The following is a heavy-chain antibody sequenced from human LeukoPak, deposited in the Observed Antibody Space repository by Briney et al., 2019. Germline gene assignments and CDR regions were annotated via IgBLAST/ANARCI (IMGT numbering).Heavy chain of an antibody. CDR3: AKDEVGRYCSSTSCYSRFDY. D-gene: IGHD2-2*02. CDR1: GFTFSNYA. CDR2: ISFAGSGE. Sequence: GGSLRLSCAASGFTFSNYAMHWVRQAPGKGLEWVAVISFAGSGEFYADSVKGRFAISRDNSKNTLYLQMNSLRTEDTAMYYCAKDEVGRYCSSTSCYSRFDYWGQGTPVTVSS. J-gene: IGHJ4*02. V-gene: IGHV3-30*18.